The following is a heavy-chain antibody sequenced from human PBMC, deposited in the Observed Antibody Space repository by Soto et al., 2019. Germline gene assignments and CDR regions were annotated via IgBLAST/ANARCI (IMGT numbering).Heavy chain of an antibody. CDR2: IYYSGST. Sequence: PSETLSLTCAVYGGSFSGYYWSWIRQPPGKGLEWIGYIYYSGSTNYNPSLKSRVTISVDTSKNQFSLKLSSVTAADTAVYYCARVGSNYAYYYYYYMDVWGKGTTVTVSS. J-gene: IGHJ6*03. V-gene: IGHV4-59*12. CDR3: ARVGSNYAYYYYYYMDV. CDR1: GGSFSGYY. D-gene: IGHD4-4*01.